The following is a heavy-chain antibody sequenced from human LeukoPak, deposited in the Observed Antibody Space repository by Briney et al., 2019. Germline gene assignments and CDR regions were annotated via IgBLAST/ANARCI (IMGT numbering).Heavy chain of an antibody. CDR1: GGSISSSSYY. Sequence: SETLSLTCTVSGGSISSSSYYWGWIRQPPGKGLEWIGSIYYSGSTYYNPSLKSRVTISVDTSKNQFSLKLSPVTAADTAVYYCARRGSGGDYPRLGDAFDIWGQGTMVTVSS. CDR3: ARRGSGGDYPRLGDAFDI. V-gene: IGHV4-39*01. CDR2: IYYSGST. J-gene: IGHJ3*02. D-gene: IGHD2-21*02.